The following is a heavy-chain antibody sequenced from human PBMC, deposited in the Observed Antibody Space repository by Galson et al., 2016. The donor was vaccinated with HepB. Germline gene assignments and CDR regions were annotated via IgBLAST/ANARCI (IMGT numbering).Heavy chain of an antibody. V-gene: IGHV3-11*04. CDR2: ISSSGTTI. D-gene: IGHD3-3*02. Sequence: SLRLSCAASGFNFRASYMIWIRQAPGKGLEWVSYISSSGTTIYYADSVKGRFTISRDNAKNSLYLQMNSLRVEDTAVYYCAKIRGMDVWGRGTTVSVSS. CDR3: AKIRGMDV. J-gene: IGHJ6*02. CDR1: GFNFRASY.